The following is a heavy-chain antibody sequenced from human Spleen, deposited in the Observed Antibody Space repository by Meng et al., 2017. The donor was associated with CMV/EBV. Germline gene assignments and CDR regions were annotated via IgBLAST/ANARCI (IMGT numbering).Heavy chain of an antibody. J-gene: IGHJ5*02. CDR3: ARGCSSCPFDP. Sequence: GGSLRLSCAASGFTVGSNYRSWVRQAPGKGLEWVSSIYSGGSTYYADSVKGRFTISRDNSRNTLYLQMNSLRAEDTAVYFCARGCSSCPFDPWGQGTLVTVSS. CDR1: GFTVGSNY. CDR2: IYSGGST. V-gene: IGHV3-53*01. D-gene: IGHD6-13*01.